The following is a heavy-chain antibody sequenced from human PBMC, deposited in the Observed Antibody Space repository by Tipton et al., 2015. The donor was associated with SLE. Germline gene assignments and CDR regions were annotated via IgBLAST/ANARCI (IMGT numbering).Heavy chain of an antibody. Sequence: TLSLTCTVSGGSISSYYWSWIRQPPGKGLEWIGHIYHNDITNYSPSLKSRVTISVETSKNQFSLRLSSVTAADTAVYYCARVGDNNYDVWGQGTTVTVSS. CDR2: IYHNDIT. CDR3: ARVGDNNYDV. J-gene: IGHJ6*02. V-gene: IGHV4-59*12. D-gene: IGHD4-11*01. CDR1: GGSISSYY.